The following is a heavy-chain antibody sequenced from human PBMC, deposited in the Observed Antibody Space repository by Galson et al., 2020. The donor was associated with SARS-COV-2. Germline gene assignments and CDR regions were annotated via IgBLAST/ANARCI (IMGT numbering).Heavy chain of an antibody. D-gene: IGHD3-10*01. V-gene: IGHV3-30*18. CDR1: GFTFSSYG. CDR3: AKDRVGITMGRGVILLGYGMDV. J-gene: IGHJ6*02. CDR2: ISYDGSNK. Sequence: GGSLRLSCAASGFTFSSYGMHWVRQAPGKGLEWVAVISYDGSNKYYADSVKGRFTISRDNSKNTLYLQMNSLRAEDTAVYYCAKDRVGITMGRGVILLGYGMDVWGQGTTVTVSS.